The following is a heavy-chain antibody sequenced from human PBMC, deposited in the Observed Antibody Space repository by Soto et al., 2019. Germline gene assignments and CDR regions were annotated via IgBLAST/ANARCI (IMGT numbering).Heavy chain of an antibody. CDR3: ARPKGVAPAVWYFDL. CDR1: GRSISSSSYY. Sequence: PSETLSLTCTVSGRSISSSSYYWGWIRQPPGKGLEWIGSIHYSGSTYYNPSLKSRVTISVDTSKNQFSLSLTSVTAADTAIYYCARPKGVAPAVWYFDLWGRGTLVTVSS. CDR2: IHYSGST. J-gene: IGHJ2*01. V-gene: IGHV4-39*01. D-gene: IGHD2-8*01.